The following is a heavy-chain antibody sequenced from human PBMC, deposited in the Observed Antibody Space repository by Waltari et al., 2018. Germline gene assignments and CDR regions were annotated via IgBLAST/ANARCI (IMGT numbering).Heavy chain of an antibody. CDR2: ISYDGSNK. J-gene: IGHJ4*02. V-gene: IGHV3-30*18. Sequence: QVQLVESGGGVVQPGRSLRLSCAACGLTFSSCGIHWRRQAPGKGLEWVAVISYDGSNKDYADSVKGRFTISRDNSKNTLYLQMNSLRAEDTAVYYCAKDLSRTQWLVPLDYWGQGTLVTVSS. D-gene: IGHD6-19*01. CDR1: GLTFSSCG. CDR3: AKDLSRTQWLVPLDY.